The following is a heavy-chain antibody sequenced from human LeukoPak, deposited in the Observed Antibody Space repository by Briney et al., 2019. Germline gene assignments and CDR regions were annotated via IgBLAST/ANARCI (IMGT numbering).Heavy chain of an antibody. CDR1: GGSISSYY. D-gene: IGHD3-3*01. CDR3: ARAWSGYLGYYYYMDV. V-gene: IGHV4-59*12. Sequence: SETLSLTCTASGGSISSYYWSWIRQPPGKGLEWIGYIYYSGSTNYNPSLKSRVTISVDTSKNQFSLKLSSVTAADTAVYYCARAWSGYLGYYYYMDVWGKETTVTVSS. CDR2: IYYSGST. J-gene: IGHJ6*03.